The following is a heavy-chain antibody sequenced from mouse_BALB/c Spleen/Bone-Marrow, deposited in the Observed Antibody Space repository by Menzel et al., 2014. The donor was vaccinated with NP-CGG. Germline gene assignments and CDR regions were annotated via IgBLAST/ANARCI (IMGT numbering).Heavy chain of an antibody. V-gene: IGHV1-14*01. Sequence: QLKESGPELVKPGASVKMSCKASGYTFTSYVMHWVKQKPGQGLEWIGYINPYNDGTKYNEKFKGMATLTSDRSSSTAYMELSSLTSEDSAVYYCAKGGNYRYDFDYWGQGTPLTVSS. CDR3: AKGGNYRYDFDY. CDR2: INPYNDGT. D-gene: IGHD2-14*01. CDR1: GYTFTSYV. J-gene: IGHJ2*01.